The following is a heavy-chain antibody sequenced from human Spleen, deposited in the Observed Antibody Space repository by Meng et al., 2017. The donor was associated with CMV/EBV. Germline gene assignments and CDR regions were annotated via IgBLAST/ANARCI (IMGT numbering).Heavy chain of an antibody. CDR2: IYTGGIT. CDR3: ARDLRPSGGGMDV. CDR1: GFTFSSYG. V-gene: IGHV3-NL1*01. Sequence: GGSLRLSCAASGFTFSSYGMHWVRQAPGKGLEWVSVIYTGGITYYADSVKGRFTISRDNSKNTVHLQMNNLRPGDTAVYYCARDLRPSGGGMDVWGQGTTVTVSS. D-gene: IGHD2-8*02. J-gene: IGHJ6*02.